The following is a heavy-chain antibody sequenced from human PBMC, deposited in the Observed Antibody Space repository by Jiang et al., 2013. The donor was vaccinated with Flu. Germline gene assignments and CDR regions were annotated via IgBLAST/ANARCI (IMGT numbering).Heavy chain of an antibody. V-gene: IGHV4-59*01. D-gene: IGHD6-6*01. CDR2: IYYSGSS. CDR1: GGSISTYY. J-gene: IGHJ5*02. Sequence: GSGLVKPSETLSLTCTVSGGSISTYYWNWIRQSPGKGLEWIGYIYYSGSSSYNPSLKSRVTISVDTSRNQFSLKLSSLTPADTAVYYCARFYSSSSYNWFDLWGQGTLVTVSS. CDR3: ARFYSSSSYNWFDL.